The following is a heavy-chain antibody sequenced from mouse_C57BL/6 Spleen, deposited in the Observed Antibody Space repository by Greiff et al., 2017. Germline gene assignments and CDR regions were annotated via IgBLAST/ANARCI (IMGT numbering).Heavy chain of an antibody. CDR1: GYTFTSYG. CDR3: ARFGDYYALYY. Sequence: VQLQASGAELARPGASVKLSCKASGYTFTSYGISWVKQRTGQGLEWIGESYPRSGNAYYNEKFKGKATLTADKSSSTAYLELRSLTSEDSAVYFCARFGDYYALYYWGQGASVTVSS. V-gene: IGHV1-81*01. D-gene: IGHD1-1*02. J-gene: IGHJ4*01. CDR2: SYPRSGNA.